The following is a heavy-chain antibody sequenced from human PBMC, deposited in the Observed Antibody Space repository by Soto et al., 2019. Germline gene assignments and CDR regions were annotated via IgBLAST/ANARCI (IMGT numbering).Heavy chain of an antibody. D-gene: IGHD6-19*01. J-gene: IGHJ4*02. CDR2: IYYSGST. CDR1: GGSISSSSYY. V-gene: IGHV4-39*01. CDR3: ATWYSSGWYWYY. Sequence: QLQLQESGPGLVKPSETLSLTCTVSGGSISSSSYYWGWIRQPPGKGLEWIGSIYYSGSTYYNPSLTSRVTISVDTSKNQFSLKLSSVTAADTAVYYCATWYSSGWYWYYWGQGTLVTVSS.